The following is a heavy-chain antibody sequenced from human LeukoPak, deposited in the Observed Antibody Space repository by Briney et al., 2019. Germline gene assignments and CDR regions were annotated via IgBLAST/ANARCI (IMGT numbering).Heavy chain of an antibody. CDR3: ARLGEVSSSWDQYGMDV. V-gene: IGHV4-59*08. Sequence: SETLSLTCTVSGGSISSYYWRWIRQPPGKGLEWMGYIYYSGSTNYNPSLKSRVTISEDTSKKKFSLKVSSVTAADTAVYYCARLGEVSSSWDQYGMDVWGQGTTVTVSS. CDR2: IYYSGST. CDR1: GGSISSYY. D-gene: IGHD6-13*01. J-gene: IGHJ6*02.